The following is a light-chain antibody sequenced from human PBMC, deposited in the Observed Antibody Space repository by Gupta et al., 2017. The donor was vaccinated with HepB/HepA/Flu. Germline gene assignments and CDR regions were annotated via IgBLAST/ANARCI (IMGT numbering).Light chain of an antibody. CDR3: QSYDSSLSVV. CDR1: SSNIGAGYA. Sequence: QSVLTQPPSVSGPPGQTVTIPCTGSSSNIGAGYAVHWYQQLPGTAPKLLIYGNSNRPSGVPDRFSGSKSGTSASLAITGLQAEDEADYYCQSYDSSLSVVFGGGTKLTVL. V-gene: IGLV1-40*01. CDR2: GNS. J-gene: IGLJ2*01.